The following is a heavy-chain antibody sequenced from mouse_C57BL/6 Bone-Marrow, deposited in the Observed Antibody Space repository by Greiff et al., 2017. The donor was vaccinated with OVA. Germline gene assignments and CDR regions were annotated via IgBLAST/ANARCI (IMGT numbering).Heavy chain of an antibody. Sequence: EVMLVESGGGLVKPGGSLKLSCAASGFTFSDYGMHWVRQAPEKGLEWVAYISSGSSTIYYADTVKGRFTISRDNAKNTLFLQMTSLRSEDTAMYYCARPNYGSSYRYFDVWGTGTTVTVSS. CDR1: GFTFSDYG. V-gene: IGHV5-17*01. D-gene: IGHD1-1*01. CDR3: ARPNYGSSYRYFDV. J-gene: IGHJ1*03. CDR2: ISSGSSTI.